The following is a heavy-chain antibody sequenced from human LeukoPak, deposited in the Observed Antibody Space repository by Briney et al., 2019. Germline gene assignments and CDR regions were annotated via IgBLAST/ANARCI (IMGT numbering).Heavy chain of an antibody. CDR3: ARSRSSQGAFDI. CDR2: ISSTSDYI. Sequence: PGGSLRLSCGASGFPFSTYSMNWVRQAPGKGLEWLSSISSTSDYIYYARSVRGRFTVSRDNARNSLYLQMNSLRAEDTAVYYCARSRSSQGAFDIWGQGTMVTVSS. D-gene: IGHD3-10*01. V-gene: IGHV3-21*01. J-gene: IGHJ3*02. CDR1: GFPFSTYS.